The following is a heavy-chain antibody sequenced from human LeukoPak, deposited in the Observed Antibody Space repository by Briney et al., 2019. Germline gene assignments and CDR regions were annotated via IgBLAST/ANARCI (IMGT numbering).Heavy chain of an antibody. J-gene: IGHJ4*02. V-gene: IGHV3-48*01. CDR2: LSSSSTI. Sequence: GGSPRLSCSASGFNFSSHSMKWVRQAPGKGLEWGPYLSSSSTIYYADSVKGRFTISRDNAKNSLYLQMNSLRAEDTAVYYCARGMIVVVPVNIQYYFDYWGQGTLVTVSS. CDR3: ARGMIVVVPVNIQYYFDY. D-gene: IGHD2-2*01. CDR1: GFNFSSHS.